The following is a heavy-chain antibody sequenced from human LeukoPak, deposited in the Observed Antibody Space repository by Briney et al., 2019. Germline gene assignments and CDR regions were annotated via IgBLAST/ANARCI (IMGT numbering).Heavy chain of an antibody. CDR2: IYYSGST. Sequence: SETLSLTCTVSGGSISSSSYYWGWIRQPPGKGLEWIGSIYYSGSTYYNPSLKSRVTISVDTSKNQFSLKLSSVTAADTAVYYCASYGDYFLDAFDIWGQGTMVTVSS. CDR1: GGSISSSSYY. D-gene: IGHD4-17*01. CDR3: ASYGDYFLDAFDI. V-gene: IGHV4-39*07. J-gene: IGHJ3*02.